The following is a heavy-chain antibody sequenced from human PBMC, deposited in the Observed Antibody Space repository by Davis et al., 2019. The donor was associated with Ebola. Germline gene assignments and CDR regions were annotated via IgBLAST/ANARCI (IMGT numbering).Heavy chain of an antibody. CDR2: ISYDGSNK. D-gene: IGHD2-15*01. CDR3: AKDSGGSCCYFDY. CDR1: GFTFSSYG. J-gene: IGHJ4*02. V-gene: IGHV3-30*18. Sequence: PGGSLRLSCAASGFTFSSYGMHWVRQAPGKGLEWVAVISYDGSNKYYADSVKGRFTISRDNSKNTLYLQMNSLRAEDTAVYYCAKDSGGSCCYFDYWGQGTLVTVSS.